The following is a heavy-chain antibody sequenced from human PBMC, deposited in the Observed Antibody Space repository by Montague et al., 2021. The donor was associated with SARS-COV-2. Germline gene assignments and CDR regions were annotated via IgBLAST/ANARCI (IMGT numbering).Heavy chain of an antibody. J-gene: IGHJ6*02. CDR1: GFTVSSNY. Sequence: SLRLSWAASGFTVSSNYMSWVRQAPGKGLEWVSVIYSGGSTYYAYSVKGRFTISRDNSKNTLYLQMNSLRAEDTAVYYCARDQRRYGSGSYYGPHYYYYGMDVWGQGTTVTVSS. D-gene: IGHD3-10*01. CDR3: ARDQRRYGSGSYYGPHYYYYGMDV. V-gene: IGHV3-66*02. CDR2: IYSGGST.